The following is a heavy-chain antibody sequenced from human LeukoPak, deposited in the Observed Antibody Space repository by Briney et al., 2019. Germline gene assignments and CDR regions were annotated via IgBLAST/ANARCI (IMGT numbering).Heavy chain of an antibody. CDR1: GGTFSSYA. Sequence: SVKVSCKASGGTFSSYAISWVRQAPGQGLEWMGRIIPILGIANYAQKFQGRVTITADKSTSTAYMELSSLRAEDTAVYYCARLTLGCCWGQGTLVTVSS. CDR3: ARLTLGCC. D-gene: IGHD2-15*01. J-gene: IGHJ4*02. V-gene: IGHV1-69*04. CDR2: IIPILGIA.